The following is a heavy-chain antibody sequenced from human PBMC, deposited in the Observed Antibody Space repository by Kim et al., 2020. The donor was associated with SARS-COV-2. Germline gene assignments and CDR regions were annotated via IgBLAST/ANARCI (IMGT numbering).Heavy chain of an antibody. Sequence: GGSLRLSCAASGFTFGDYAMHWVRQAPGKGLEWVSGISWNSGSIGYADSVKGRFTISRDNAKNSLYLQMNSLRAEDTALYYCAKAYSPRGSGSYYNGDFDYWGQGTLVTVSS. V-gene: IGHV3-9*01. CDR3: AKAYSPRGSGSYYNGDFDY. CDR2: ISWNSGSI. CDR1: GFTFGDYA. J-gene: IGHJ4*02. D-gene: IGHD3-10*01.